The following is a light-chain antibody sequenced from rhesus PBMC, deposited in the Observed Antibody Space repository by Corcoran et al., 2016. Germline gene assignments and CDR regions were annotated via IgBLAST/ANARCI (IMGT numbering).Light chain of an antibody. V-gene: IGKV1-33*02. CDR1: QNVNKW. CDR2: AAS. CDR3: QPRNSLPFT. J-gene: IGKJ3*01. Sequence: DIQMTQSPSSLSASVGDRVTITCQASQNVNKWSAWYQQKPGKAPKLLIHAASSLPGGVPSRLSGSRSGTDFTLTTSRLQPEDFETSYWQPRNSLPFTFGPGTKLHI.